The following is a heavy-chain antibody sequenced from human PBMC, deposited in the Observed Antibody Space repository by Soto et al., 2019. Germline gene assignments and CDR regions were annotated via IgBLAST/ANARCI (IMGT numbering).Heavy chain of an antibody. J-gene: IGHJ4*02. CDR1: GLTFSSFA. D-gene: IGHD3-16*01. CDR2: ISGSGGST. CDR3: AKDQAMITFGGIDNDY. V-gene: IGHV3-23*01. Sequence: GGSLRLSCAASGLTFSSFAMSWVRQAPGKGLEWVSTISGSGGSTYYADSVKGRFTISRDNSKNTLYLQMNSLRAEDTAVYYCAKDQAMITFGGIDNDYWGQGTLVTVSS.